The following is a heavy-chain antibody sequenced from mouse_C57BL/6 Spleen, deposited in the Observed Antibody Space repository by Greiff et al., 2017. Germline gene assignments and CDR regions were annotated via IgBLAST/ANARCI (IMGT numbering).Heavy chain of an antibody. D-gene: IGHD2-4*01. V-gene: IGHV2-2*01. CDR3: ARNDYEWGYAMDY. Sequence: VKLMESGPGLVQPSQSLSITCTVSGFSLTSYGVHWVRQSPGKGLEWLGVIWSGGSTDYNAAFISRLSISKDNSKSQVFFKMNSLQADDTAIYYCARNDYEWGYAMDYWGQGTSVTVSS. CDR2: IWSGGST. CDR1: GFSLTSYG. J-gene: IGHJ4*01.